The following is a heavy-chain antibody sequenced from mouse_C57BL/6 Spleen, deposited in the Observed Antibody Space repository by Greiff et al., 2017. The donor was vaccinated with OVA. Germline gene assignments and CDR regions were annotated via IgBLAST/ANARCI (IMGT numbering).Heavy chain of an antibody. D-gene: IGHD4-1*01. Sequence: QVQLKESGAELVRPGTSVKLSCKASGYTFTNYWIGWAKQRPGHGLEWIGDIYPGGGYTNYNEKFKGKATLTADKSSSTAYMQFSSLTSEDSAIYYCARSWVPNYYFDYWGQGTTLTVSS. CDR3: ARSWVPNYYFDY. V-gene: IGHV1-63*01. CDR2: IYPGGGYT. J-gene: IGHJ2*01. CDR1: GYTFTNYW.